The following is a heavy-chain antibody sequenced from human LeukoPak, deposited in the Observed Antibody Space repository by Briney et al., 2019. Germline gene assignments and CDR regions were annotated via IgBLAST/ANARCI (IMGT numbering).Heavy chain of an antibody. CDR3: ARDNLVRGVILKPFDY. Sequence: ASVKVSCKASGYTFTSYAMNWVRQAPGQGLEWMGWINTNTGNPTYAQGFTGRFVFSLDTSVSTAYLQISSLKAEDTAVYYCARDNLVRGVILKPFDYWGQGTLVTVSS. CDR2: INTNTGNP. D-gene: IGHD3-10*01. J-gene: IGHJ4*02. V-gene: IGHV7-4-1*02. CDR1: GYTFTSYA.